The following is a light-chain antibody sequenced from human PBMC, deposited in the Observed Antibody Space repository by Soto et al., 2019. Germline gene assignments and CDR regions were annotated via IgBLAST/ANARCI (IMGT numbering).Light chain of an antibody. CDR3: QKYSSVPV. CDR2: AAS. CDR1: QDIRNF. V-gene: IGKV1-27*01. J-gene: IGKJ3*01. Sequence: DIQMTQSPTSLSASVGDRVTITCRASQDIRNFVAWYQQKPGKAPKLLIYAASTLQSGVPSRFSGSGSGTYFTLTINSLQPEVVATYSCQKYSSVPVFGPGTKVEIK.